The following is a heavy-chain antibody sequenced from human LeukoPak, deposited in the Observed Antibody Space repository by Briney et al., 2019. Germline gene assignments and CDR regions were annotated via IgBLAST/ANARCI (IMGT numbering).Heavy chain of an antibody. CDR3: ARAKVPAAAEFDD. V-gene: IGHV1-2*02. D-gene: IGHD2-2*01. CDR2: INPNSGGT. J-gene: IGHJ4*02. Sequence: GASVKVSCKASGYTFTGYYMHWVRQAPGQGLEWMGWINPNSGGTNYAQKFQGRVTMTRDTSISTAYMELSRLRSDDTAVYYCARAKVPAAAEFDDLGQGTLVTGTS. CDR1: GYTFTGYY.